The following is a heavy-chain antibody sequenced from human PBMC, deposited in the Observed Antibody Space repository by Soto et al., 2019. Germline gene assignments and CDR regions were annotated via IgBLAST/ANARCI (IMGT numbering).Heavy chain of an antibody. CDR3: ARTIAAAGSFWFDP. J-gene: IGHJ5*02. Sequence: ASVKVSCKASGYTFTGYYMHWVRQAPGQGLEWMGWTNPNSGGTNYAQKFQGWVTMTRDTSISTAYMELSRLRSDDTAVYYCARTIAAAGSFWFDPWGQGTLVTVSS. CDR2: TNPNSGGT. D-gene: IGHD6-13*01. V-gene: IGHV1-2*04. CDR1: GYTFTGYY.